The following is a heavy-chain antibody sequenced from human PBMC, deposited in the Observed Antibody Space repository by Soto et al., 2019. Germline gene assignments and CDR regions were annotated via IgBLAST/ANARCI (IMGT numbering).Heavy chain of an antibody. CDR1: RFKFASYA. CDR2: ISSTTNYI. J-gene: IGHJ4*02. Sequence: GGSLRLSCVASRFKFASYAMSWVRQAPGKGLEWVSSISSTTNYIYYGDSMKGRFTISRDNAKNSLYLEMNSLRAEDTAVYYCARESEDLTSNFDYWGQGTLVTVSS. V-gene: IGHV3-21*06. CDR3: ARESEDLTSNFDY.